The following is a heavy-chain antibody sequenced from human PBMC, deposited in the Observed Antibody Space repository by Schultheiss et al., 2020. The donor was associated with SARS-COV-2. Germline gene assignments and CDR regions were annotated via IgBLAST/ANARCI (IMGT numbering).Heavy chain of an antibody. CDR2: IYHSGST. CDR3: AGNVVVPAATAGMDV. Sequence: SETLSLTCAVSGGSISSSNWWSWVRQPPGKGLEWIGEIYHSGSTNYNPSLRSRVAISVDKSKNQFSLKLSSVTAADTAVYYCAGNVVVPAATAGMDVWGQGTTVTVSS. J-gene: IGHJ6*02. V-gene: IGHV4-4*02. D-gene: IGHD2-2*01. CDR1: GGSISSSNW.